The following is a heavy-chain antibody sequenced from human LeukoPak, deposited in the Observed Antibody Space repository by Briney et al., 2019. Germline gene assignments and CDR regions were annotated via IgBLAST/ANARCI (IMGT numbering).Heavy chain of an antibody. CDR3: ARETYDFWSGYYRHDAFDI. J-gene: IGHJ3*02. D-gene: IGHD3-3*01. CDR1: GFTFSSYC. CDR2: IHSDGSST. V-gene: IGHV3-74*01. Sequence: GGSLRLSCAASGFTFSSYCMHWVRQAPGKGLVWVACIHSDGSSTTYADSVKGRFTISGDNAKNTLYLQMSSLRAEDTAVYYCARETYDFWSGYYRHDAFDIWGQGTMVTVSS.